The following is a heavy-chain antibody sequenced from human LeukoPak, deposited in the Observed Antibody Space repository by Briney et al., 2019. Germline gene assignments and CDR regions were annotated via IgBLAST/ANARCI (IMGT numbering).Heavy chain of an antibody. J-gene: IGHJ4*02. CDR2: ITPFNGNT. CDR1: GYTFTYRY. V-gene: IGHV1-45*02. D-gene: IGHD4-17*01. CDR3: ATSPHGDYFLDY. Sequence: GASVKVSFKASGYTFTYRYLHWVRQAPGQAGEGMGWITPFNGNTDYAQKFQDRVTITRDRAMSTAYMELSSLRSEDTAMYYCATSPHGDYFLDYWGQGTLVTVSS.